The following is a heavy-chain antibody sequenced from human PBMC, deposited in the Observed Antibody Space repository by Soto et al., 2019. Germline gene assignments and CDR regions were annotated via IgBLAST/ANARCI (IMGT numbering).Heavy chain of an antibody. CDR3: AKVNSGWPQDYYYYGMDV. J-gene: IGHJ6*02. Sequence: PGGSLRLSCAASGFTFSSYGMHWVRQAPGKGLEWVAVISYDGSNKYYADSVKGRFTISRDNSKNTLYLRMNSLRAEDTAVYYCAKVNSGWPQDYYYYGMDVWGQGTTVTVSS. CDR2: ISYDGSNK. CDR1: GFTFSSYG. V-gene: IGHV3-30*18. D-gene: IGHD5-12*01.